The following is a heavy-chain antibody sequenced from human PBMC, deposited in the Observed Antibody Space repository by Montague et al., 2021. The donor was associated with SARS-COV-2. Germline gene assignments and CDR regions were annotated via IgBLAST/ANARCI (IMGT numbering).Heavy chain of an antibody. D-gene: IGHD3-3*01. J-gene: IGHJ3*02. V-gene: IGHV4-39*01. CDR1: GGSISSSDYY. CDR3: ARTNYDFWRGRQRGGAFDI. Sequence: SETLSLTCTVSGGSISSSDYYWGWTRQPPGKGLEWIGSLFYSVNTYYNPSLKSRVTISVDTSKNQFSLKLSSVTAADTAIYYCARTNYDFWRGRQRGGAFDIWGQGTMVTVSS. CDR2: LFYSVNT.